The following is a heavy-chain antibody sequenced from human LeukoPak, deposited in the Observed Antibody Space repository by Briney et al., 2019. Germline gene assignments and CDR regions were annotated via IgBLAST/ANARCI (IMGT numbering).Heavy chain of an antibody. J-gene: IGHJ4*02. D-gene: IGHD6-13*01. Sequence: PSETLSLTCTVSGGSISSYYWSWIRQPAGKGLEWIGRIYSAGSTNYNPSLKSRVTMPVDTSKNQFSLRLRSVTAADTAVYYCARQIASAGTAGFDFWGQGALVTVSS. CDR1: GGSISSYY. CDR3: ARQIASAGTAGFDF. V-gene: IGHV4-4*07. CDR2: IYSAGST.